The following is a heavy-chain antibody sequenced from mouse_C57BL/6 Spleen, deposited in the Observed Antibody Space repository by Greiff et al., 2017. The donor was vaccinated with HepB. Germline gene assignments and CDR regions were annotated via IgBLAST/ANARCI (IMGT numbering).Heavy chain of an antibody. CDR3: ATIYYYGSSLYFDY. CDR2: INPNNGGT. Sequence: EVQLQQSGPELVKPGASVKMSCKASGYTFTDYNMHWVKQSHGKSLEWIGYINPNNGGTSYNQKFKGKATLTVNKSSSTAYMELRSLTSEDSAVYYCATIYYYGSSLYFDYWGQGTTLTVSS. CDR1: GYTFTDYN. J-gene: IGHJ2*01. D-gene: IGHD1-1*01. V-gene: IGHV1-22*01.